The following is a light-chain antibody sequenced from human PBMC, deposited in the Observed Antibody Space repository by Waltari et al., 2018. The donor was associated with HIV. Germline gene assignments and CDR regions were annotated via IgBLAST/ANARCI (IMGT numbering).Light chain of an antibody. Sequence: QSALTQPPSASGSPGQSVAIPCTGSSNDIGTYNFVSRYQHHPGKAPKLLIYDVTRRPPGIPDRFSGTKSGYTASLTVSDLQVEDEADYFCVSYTEKDTFLLFGGGTKLAV. CDR2: DVT. CDR3: VSYTEKDTFLL. J-gene: IGLJ2*01. V-gene: IGLV2-8*01. CDR1: SNDIGTYNF.